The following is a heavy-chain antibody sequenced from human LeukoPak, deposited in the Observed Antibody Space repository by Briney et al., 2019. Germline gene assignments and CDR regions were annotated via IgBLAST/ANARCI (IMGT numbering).Heavy chain of an antibody. CDR2: INWNGGST. V-gene: IGHV3-20*01. Sequence: GGSLRLSCAASGFTFDDYGMTWVRQAPGEGLEWVSGINWNGGSTGYADSVKGRFTISRDNAKNSLYLQMNSLRAEDTALYHCARGFGFSSGWLDAFDIWGQGTMVTVSS. CDR1: GFTFDDYG. D-gene: IGHD6-19*01. CDR3: ARGFGFSSGWLDAFDI. J-gene: IGHJ3*02.